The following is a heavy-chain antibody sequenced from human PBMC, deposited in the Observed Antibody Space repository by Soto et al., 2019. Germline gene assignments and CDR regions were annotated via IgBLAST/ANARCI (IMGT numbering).Heavy chain of an antibody. V-gene: IGHV3-48*04. Sequence: GGSLRLSCAASGFTFSSYSMNWVRQAPGKGLEWVSYISSSSSTIYYADSVKGRFTISRDNAKNSLYLQMNSLRAEDTAVYYCARDPVFSCSSTSCLPADYYYGMDVWGQGTTVTVSS. CDR1: GFTFSSYS. D-gene: IGHD2-2*01. CDR3: ARDPVFSCSSTSCLPADYYYGMDV. CDR2: ISSSSSTI. J-gene: IGHJ6*02.